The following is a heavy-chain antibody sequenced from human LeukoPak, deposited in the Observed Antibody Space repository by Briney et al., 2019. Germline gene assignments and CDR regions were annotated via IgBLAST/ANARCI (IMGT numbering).Heavy chain of an antibody. CDR2: IGSGSDSI. Sequence: GGSLRLSCAASGFTVSSNYMSWVRQAPGKGLEWVSYIGSGSDSIYYTDSVKGRFTLSRDNAKNSLYLQMNSLRAEDTAVYYCARQVKAAAITFDSWGQGTLVTVSS. CDR1: GFTVSSNY. V-gene: IGHV3-48*04. D-gene: IGHD6-13*01. CDR3: ARQVKAAAITFDS. J-gene: IGHJ4*02.